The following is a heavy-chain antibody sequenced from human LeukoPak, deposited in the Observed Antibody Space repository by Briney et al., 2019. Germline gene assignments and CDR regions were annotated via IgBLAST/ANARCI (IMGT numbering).Heavy chain of an antibody. J-gene: IGHJ4*02. V-gene: IGHV3-48*02. Sequence: PGGSLRLSCVVSGFTFSSYAMNSVRRAPGKGLEWVSYISSSGSSLYYADSVRCRFTISRDNAMNSLYLQMNSLRDEDTAVYYCAREMTASYLGYWGQGTLVTVSS. D-gene: IGHD2-21*02. CDR2: ISSSGSSL. CDR3: AREMTASYLGY. CDR1: GFTFSSYA.